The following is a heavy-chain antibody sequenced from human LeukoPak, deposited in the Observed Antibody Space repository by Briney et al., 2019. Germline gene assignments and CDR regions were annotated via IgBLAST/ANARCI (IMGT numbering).Heavy chain of an antibody. CDR2: ITISGKTA. J-gene: IGHJ3*02. CDR3: AKDFLGYYYDSSGSSDGFDI. CDR1: GFTFSGYA. V-gene: IGHV3-23*01. D-gene: IGHD3-22*01. Sequence: GGSLRLSCAASGFTFSGYAMHWVRQAPGKGLEWVSGITISGKTAYYADSVKGRFTISRDNSKNTLFLQMNSLRAEDTALYYCAKDFLGYYYDSSGSSDGFDIWGQGTMVTVSS.